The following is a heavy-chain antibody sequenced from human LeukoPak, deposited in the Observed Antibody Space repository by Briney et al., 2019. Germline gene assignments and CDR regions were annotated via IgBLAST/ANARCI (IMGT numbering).Heavy chain of an antibody. Sequence: GASVKVSCKASGYPFTGYYLHWVRQAPGQGLEWMGWINPNSGFTNYAQKFQGRVTMTRDTSISTAYMELSRLRSDDTAMYYCARSPLSSSGWYRADFWGQGTLVTVSS. V-gene: IGHV1-2*02. J-gene: IGHJ4*02. D-gene: IGHD6-19*01. CDR1: GYPFTGYY. CDR2: INPNSGFT. CDR3: ARSPLSSSGWYRADF.